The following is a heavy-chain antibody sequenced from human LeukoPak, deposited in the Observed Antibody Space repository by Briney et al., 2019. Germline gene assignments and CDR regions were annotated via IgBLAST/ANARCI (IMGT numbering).Heavy chain of an antibody. CDR1: GFTFSSYG. CDR3: ARARLAAAKWYDAFDI. CDR2: ISYDGSNK. V-gene: IGHV3-30*03. Sequence: GGSLRLSCAASGFTFSSYGMHWVRQAPGKGLEWVAVISYDGSNKYYADSVKGRFTISRDNSKNTLYLQMNSLRAEDTAVYYCARARLAAAKWYDAFDIWGQGTMVTVSS. D-gene: IGHD6-13*01. J-gene: IGHJ3*02.